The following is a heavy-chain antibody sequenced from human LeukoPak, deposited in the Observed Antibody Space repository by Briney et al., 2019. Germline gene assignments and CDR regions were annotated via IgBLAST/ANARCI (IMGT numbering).Heavy chain of an antibody. CDR3: ARDTRYYDSSGYLTLGYFQH. Sequence: GGSLRLSCAASGFTVSSNYMSWVRQAPGKGLEWVSVIYSGGSTYYADSVKGSFTISRDNSKNTLYLQMNSLRAEDTAVYYCARDTRYYDSSGYLTLGYFQHWGQGTLVTVSS. J-gene: IGHJ1*01. D-gene: IGHD3-22*01. CDR1: GFTVSSNY. V-gene: IGHV3-66*01. CDR2: IYSGGST.